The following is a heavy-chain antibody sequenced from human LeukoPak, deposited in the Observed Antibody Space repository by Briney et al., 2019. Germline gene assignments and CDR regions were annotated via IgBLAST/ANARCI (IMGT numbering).Heavy chain of an antibody. CDR1: GYTFTSYY. V-gene: IGHV1-46*01. Sequence: ASVTVSCKASGYTFTSYYMHWVRQAPGQGLEWMGIINPSGGSTSYAQKFQGRVTITRDTSTSTVYMELSSLRSEDTAVYYCASSGSYYGTKVDYWGQGTLVTVSS. CDR2: INPSGGST. D-gene: IGHD3-10*01. CDR3: ASSGSYYGTKVDY. J-gene: IGHJ4*02.